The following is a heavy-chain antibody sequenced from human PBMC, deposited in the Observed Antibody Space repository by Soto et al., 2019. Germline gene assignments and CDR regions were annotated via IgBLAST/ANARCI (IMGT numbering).Heavy chain of an antibody. V-gene: IGHV3-30*18. CDR3: AKAGGFLAAAGTFDFDY. D-gene: IGHD6-13*01. CDR1: GFTFSSYG. CDR2: ISYDGSNK. J-gene: IGHJ4*02. Sequence: GWSLRLSCAASGFTFSSYGMHWVRQAPGKGLEWVAVISYDGSNKYYADSVKGRFTISRDNSKNTLYLQMNSLRAEDTAVYYCAKAGGFLAAAGTFDFDYWGQGTLVTVSS.